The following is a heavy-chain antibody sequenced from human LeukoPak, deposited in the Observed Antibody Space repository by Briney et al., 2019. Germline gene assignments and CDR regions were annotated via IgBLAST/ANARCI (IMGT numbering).Heavy chain of an antibody. J-gene: IGHJ4*02. V-gene: IGHV4-59*01. CDR2: IYSSGST. CDR1: GGSISSYY. Sequence: KRSETLSLTCTVSGGSISSYYWSWIRQPPGKGLEWIGYIYSSGSTNYNPSLKSRVTISVDTSKNQFSLKLSSVTAADTAVYYCARFAYCGGHCWYYFDYWGQGSLVTVSS. CDR3: ARFAYCGGHCWYYFDY. D-gene: IGHD2-21*02.